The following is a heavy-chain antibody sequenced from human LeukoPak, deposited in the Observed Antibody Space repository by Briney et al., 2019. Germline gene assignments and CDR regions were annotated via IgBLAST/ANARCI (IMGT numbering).Heavy chain of an antibody. CDR1: GYTFTGYY. CDR3: ASTRDDSFFYYYFDY. J-gene: IGHJ4*02. D-gene: IGHD3-3*01. CDR2: INPKSGGT. V-gene: IGHV1-2*06. Sequence: ASVKVSCKASGYTFTGYYMQWVRQAPGQGLEWMGRINPKSGGTNYAQKFQGRVTMTRDTSISTACMELSRLRSDDTAVYYCASTRDDSFFYYYFDYWGQGTLATVSS.